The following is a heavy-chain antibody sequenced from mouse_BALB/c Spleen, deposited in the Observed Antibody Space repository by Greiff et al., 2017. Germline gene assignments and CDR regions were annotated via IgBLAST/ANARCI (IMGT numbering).Heavy chain of an antibody. D-gene: IGHD1-1*01. J-gene: IGHJ2*01. CDR3: ARHYYGSSYYFDY. V-gene: IGHV5-17*02. Sequence: VKLVESGGGLVQPGGSRKLSCAASGFTFSSFGMHWVRQAPEKGLEWVAYISSGSSTIYYADTVKGRFTISRDNPKNTLFLQMTSLRSEDTAMYYCARHYYGSSYYFDYWGQGTTLTVSS. CDR2: ISSGSSTI. CDR1: GFTFSSFG.